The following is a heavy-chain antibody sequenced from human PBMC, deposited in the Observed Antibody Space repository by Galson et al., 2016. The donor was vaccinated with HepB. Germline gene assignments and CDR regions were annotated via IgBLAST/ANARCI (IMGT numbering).Heavy chain of an antibody. J-gene: IGHJ3*02. CDR3: AKSVSVWDAKSNAFDI. Sequence: CAISGDSVSSIDFTWNWIRQSPSRGLEWLGRTYYRSKWYHDYAESVKSRITINPDTSKNQFSLQLNSVTPEDTAFYFCAKSVSVWDAKSNAFDIWGQGTMVTVSS. V-gene: IGHV6-1*01. D-gene: IGHD6-19*01. CDR1: GDSVSSIDFT. CDR2: TYYRSKWYH.